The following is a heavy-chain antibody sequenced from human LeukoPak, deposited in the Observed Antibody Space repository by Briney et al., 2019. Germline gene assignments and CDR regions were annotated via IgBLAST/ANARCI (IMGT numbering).Heavy chain of an antibody. CDR3: ARDDGYYYDSSGSAVDY. CDR1: GFTFSSYS. CDR2: ISSSSSTI. J-gene: IGHJ4*02. V-gene: IGHV3-48*02. Sequence: GGSLRLSCAASGFTFSSYSMNWVRQAPGKGLEGVSYISSSSSTIYYADSVKGRFTISRDNAKNSLYLQMNSLRDEDTAVYYCARDDGYYYDSSGSAVDYWGQGTLVTVSS. D-gene: IGHD3-22*01.